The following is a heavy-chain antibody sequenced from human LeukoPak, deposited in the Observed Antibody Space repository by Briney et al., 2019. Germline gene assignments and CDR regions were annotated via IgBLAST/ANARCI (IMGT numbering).Heavy chain of an antibody. V-gene: IGHV4-39*07. CDR3: ARLWGGGYYYYYYYMDV. D-gene: IGHD3-16*01. J-gene: IGHJ6*03. Sequence: SETLSLTCTVSGGSISSSSYYWGWIRQPPGKGLEWIGSIYYSGSTNYNPSLKSRVTISVDTSKNQFSLKLSSVTAADTAVYYCARLWGGGYYYYYYYMDVWGKGTTVTISS. CDR2: IYYSGST. CDR1: GGSISSSSYY.